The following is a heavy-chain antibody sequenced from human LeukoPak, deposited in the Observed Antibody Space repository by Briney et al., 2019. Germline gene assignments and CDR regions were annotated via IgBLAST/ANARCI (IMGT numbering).Heavy chain of an antibody. Sequence: GGSLRLSCSASGFTFSSHAMSWVRQAPGKGLEWVSAISGSGGSTYYADSVKGRFTISRDNSKNTLYLQMNSLRAEDTAVYYCAKALYSSSWSNWFDPWGQGTLVTVSS. CDR2: ISGSGGST. CDR1: GFTFSSHA. V-gene: IGHV3-23*01. CDR3: AKALYSSSWSNWFDP. D-gene: IGHD6-13*01. J-gene: IGHJ5*02.